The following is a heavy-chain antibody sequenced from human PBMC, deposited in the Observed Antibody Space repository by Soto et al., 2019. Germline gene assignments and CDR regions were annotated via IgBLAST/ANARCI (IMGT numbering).Heavy chain of an antibody. CDR2: VSGSSSTT. D-gene: IGHD3-16*02. Sequence: QAGGSLRLSCAASGLTFSNYAMSWVRQAPGGGLEWVSCVSGSSSTTYYADSVRGRFTISRDRSKNTLYLQMSSLRAEDTALYYCAINQERELPIVIDFWGQGTLVTVSS. CDR3: AINQERELPIVIDF. J-gene: IGHJ4*02. CDR1: GLTFSNYA. V-gene: IGHV3-23*01.